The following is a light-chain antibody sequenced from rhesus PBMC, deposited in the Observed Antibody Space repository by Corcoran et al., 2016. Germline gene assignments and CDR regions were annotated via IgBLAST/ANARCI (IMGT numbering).Light chain of an antibody. CDR1: QGISSY. J-gene: IGKJ4*01. Sequence: DIQMSQSPSSLSASVGDRVTITCRASQGISSYLNWYQQKPGKAPKLLIYYANSVPGGVPSRFSGSGSGTEVTLTISSLQPEAFATYYCQQGNSNPLTFGGGTKVEIK. V-gene: IGKV1-32*02. CDR2: YAN. CDR3: QQGNSNPLT.